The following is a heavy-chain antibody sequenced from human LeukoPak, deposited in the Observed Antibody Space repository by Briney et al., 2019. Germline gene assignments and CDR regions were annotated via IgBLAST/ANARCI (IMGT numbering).Heavy chain of an antibody. J-gene: IGHJ4*02. CDR3: ARQSGDSSGYYYVKAFDY. V-gene: IGHV4-39*01. CDR2: IYYSGST. D-gene: IGHD3-22*01. CDR1: GGSISSSSYY. Sequence: SETLSLTCTVSGGSISSSSYYWGWIRQPPGKGLEWIGSIYYSGSTYYNPSLKSRVTISVDTSKNQFSLKLSSVTAADTAVYYCARQSGDSSGYYYVKAFDYWGQGTLVTVSS.